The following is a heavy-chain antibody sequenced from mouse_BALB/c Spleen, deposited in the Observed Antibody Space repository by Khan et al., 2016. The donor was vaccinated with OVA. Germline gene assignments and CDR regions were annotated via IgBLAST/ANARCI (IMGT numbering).Heavy chain of an antibody. J-gene: IGHJ3*01. CDR2: ILPGSGST. CDR1: DYTFSSYW. Sequence: QVQLQQSGAELMKPGASVKISCKATDYTFSSYWIEWVKQRPGHGLEWIGEILPGSGSTNYNEKFKGKATFTADTSSNTAYMQLSSLTSEDSAVYYCARSEVTGPLAWFAYWGQGTLVTVSA. V-gene: IGHV1-9*01. CDR3: ARSEVTGPLAWFAY. D-gene: IGHD4-1*01.